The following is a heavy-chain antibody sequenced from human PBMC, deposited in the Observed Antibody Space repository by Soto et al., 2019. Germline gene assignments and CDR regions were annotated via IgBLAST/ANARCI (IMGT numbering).Heavy chain of an antibody. D-gene: IGHD2-15*01. J-gene: IGHJ4*02. V-gene: IGHV4-30-4*01. Sequence: QVQLQESGPGLVKPSQTLPLTCTVSGGSISTGDYYWSWIRQPPGKGLEWIGYIYYSGSTYYNPSPKSRVTISMDTSKNQFPLKLTSVTTADTAVYYCARVSALLVAIRSFDYWGQGTLVTVSS. CDR2: IYYSGST. CDR1: GGSISTGDYY. CDR3: ARVSALLVAIRSFDY.